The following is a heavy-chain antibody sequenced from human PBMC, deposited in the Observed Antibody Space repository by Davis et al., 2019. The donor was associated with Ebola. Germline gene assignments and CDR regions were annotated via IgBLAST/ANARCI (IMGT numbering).Heavy chain of an antibody. CDR1: GASISNYY. CDR3: ARRRVRGVSITYAFDS. V-gene: IGHV4-59*01. Sequence: SETLSLTCNVSGASISNYYWSWIRQPPGEGLEWGGYVYYSGSTNYNPSLKSRITISVDTSKNQFSLRLSSVTAADTAVYYCARRRVRGVSITYAFDSWGQGTTVTVSA. CDR2: VYYSGST. J-gene: IGHJ3*02. D-gene: IGHD3-10*01.